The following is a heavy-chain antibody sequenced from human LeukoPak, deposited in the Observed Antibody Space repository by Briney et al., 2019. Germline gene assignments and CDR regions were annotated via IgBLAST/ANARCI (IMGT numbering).Heavy chain of an antibody. V-gene: IGHV3-23*01. D-gene: IGHD3-3*01. J-gene: IGHJ3*02. CDR2: ISGSGGST. CDR3: AKNYDFWSGYYLGAFDI. Sequence: GGSLRLSCAASGFTFSSYAMSWVRQAPGKGLEWVSTISGSGGSTYYADSVKGRFTISRDNSKNTLYLQMNSLRAEDTAVYYCAKNYDFWSGYYLGAFDIWGQGTMVTVSS. CDR1: GFTFSSYA.